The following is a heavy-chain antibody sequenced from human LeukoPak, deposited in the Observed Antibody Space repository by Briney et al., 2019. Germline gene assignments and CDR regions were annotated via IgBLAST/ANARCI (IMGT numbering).Heavy chain of an antibody. CDR3: AKTTTGYSSGRYPAWPVDY. CDR1: GFTFSSYA. V-gene: IGHV3-23*01. Sequence: GGSLRLSCAASGFTFSSYAMFWVRQAPGKGLEWVSGIKGRFTISRDNSKNTAYLQMDSLRAEDTAVYYCAKTTTGYSSGRYPAWPVDYWGQGTLVTVSS. CDR2: I. J-gene: IGHJ4*02. D-gene: IGHD6-19*01.